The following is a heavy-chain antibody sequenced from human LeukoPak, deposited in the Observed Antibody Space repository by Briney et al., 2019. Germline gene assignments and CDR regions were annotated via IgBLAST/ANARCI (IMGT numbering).Heavy chain of an antibody. D-gene: IGHD6-13*01. CDR2: IYYSGST. J-gene: IGHJ4*02. CDR3: ARAIVAAWYLDY. V-gene: IGHV4-39*01. CDR1: GGSISSSSYY. Sequence: SETLSLTCTVSGGSISSSSYYWGWIRQPPGKGLEWIGNIYYSGSTYYNPSLKSRVTISVDTSKNQFSLKLSSVTAADTAVYYCARAIVAAWYLDYWGQGTLVTVSS.